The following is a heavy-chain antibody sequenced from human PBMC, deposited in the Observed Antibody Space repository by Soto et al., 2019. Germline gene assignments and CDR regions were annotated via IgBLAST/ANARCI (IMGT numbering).Heavy chain of an antibody. CDR1: GYIFTGYY. J-gene: IGHJ3*02. CDR3: ATDKVAFDM. Sequence: ASVKVSCKASGYIFTGYYIQWVRQAPGQGLEWMGWINTKTGGTKYAQKFQGRVTMTRHTSINTAYMEVSRLRSDDTAVYSCATDKVAFDMWGQGTMVTVSS. V-gene: IGHV1-2*02. CDR2: INTKTGGT. D-gene: IGHD3-9*01.